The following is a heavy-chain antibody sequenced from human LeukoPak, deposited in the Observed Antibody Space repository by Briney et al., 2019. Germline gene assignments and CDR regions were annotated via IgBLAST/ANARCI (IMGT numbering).Heavy chain of an antibody. J-gene: IGHJ4*02. D-gene: IGHD1-26*01. Sequence: GGSLRLSCAASGLTFSSYAMHWVRQAPGKGLEWVAVISYDGSNKYYADSVKGRFTISRDNSKNTLYLQMNSLRAEDTAVYYCARRLADSGSYYMGRFVDYWGQGTLVTVSS. CDR2: ISYDGSNK. V-gene: IGHV3-30-3*01. CDR3: ARRLADSGSYYMGRFVDY. CDR1: GLTFSSYA.